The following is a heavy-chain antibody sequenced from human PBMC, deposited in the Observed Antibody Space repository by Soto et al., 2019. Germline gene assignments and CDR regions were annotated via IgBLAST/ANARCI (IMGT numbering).Heavy chain of an antibody. CDR2: ISNGVETT. J-gene: IGHJ4*02. CDR3: ARDPKRRDGYNFDS. Sequence: QVQLVESGGGLVEPGGSLRLSCSASGFIFTDYSMTWIRQAPGKGLEWVSYISNGVETTQYADSVKGRFSVSRGNAKKVLFLQMNSLRVDDTAVYYCARDPKRRDGYNFDSWGRGALVTVSS. D-gene: IGHD5-12*01. V-gene: IGHV3-11*01. CDR1: GFIFTDYS.